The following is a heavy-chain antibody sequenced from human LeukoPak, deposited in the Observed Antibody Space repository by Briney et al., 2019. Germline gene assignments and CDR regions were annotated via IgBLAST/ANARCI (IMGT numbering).Heavy chain of an antibody. CDR1: GFTFNRYA. CDR3: AKDVTGTTGSGAFDI. J-gene: IGHJ3*02. V-gene: IGHV3-23*01. Sequence: GGSLRLSCAASGFTFNRYAMTWVRQAPGKGLEWISLISSGADSYYTDSVRGRFTVSRDNSKNTLYLQMNSLRAEDTAVYYCAKDVTGTTGSGAFDIWGQGTMVTVSS. D-gene: IGHD1-7*01. CDR2: ISSGADS.